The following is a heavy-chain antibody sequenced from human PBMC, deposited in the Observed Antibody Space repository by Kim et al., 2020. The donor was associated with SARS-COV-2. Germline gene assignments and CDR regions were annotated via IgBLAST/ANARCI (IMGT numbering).Heavy chain of an antibody. D-gene: IGHD2-15*01. V-gene: IGHV3-23*01. CDR2: ISGSGGST. J-gene: IGHJ4*02. CDR3: AKDPQVVVAATVWGSGY. Sequence: GGSLRLSCAASGFTFSSYAMSWVRQAPGKGLEWVSAISGSGGSTYYADCVKGRFTISRDNSKNTLYLQMNSLRAEDTAVYYCAKDPQVVVAATVWGSGYWGQGTLVTVSS. CDR1: GFTFSSYA.